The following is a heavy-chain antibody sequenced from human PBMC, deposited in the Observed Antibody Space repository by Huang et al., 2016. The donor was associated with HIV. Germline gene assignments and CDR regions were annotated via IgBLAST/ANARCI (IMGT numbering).Heavy chain of an antibody. V-gene: IGHV1-3*01. CDR3: ARRSYDILTGYYQFDY. CDR2: INADKGNT. CDR1: GYIFISYA. D-gene: IGHD3-9*01. Sequence: QVQLVQSGAEVKKPGASVKVSCKASGYIFISYAMHWVRQAPGQRLDWMGWINADKGNTKYSQTFQGRVTITRDTSASTVYMELSSLRSEDTAVYYCARRSYDILTGYYQFDYWGQGTLVTVSS. J-gene: IGHJ4*02.